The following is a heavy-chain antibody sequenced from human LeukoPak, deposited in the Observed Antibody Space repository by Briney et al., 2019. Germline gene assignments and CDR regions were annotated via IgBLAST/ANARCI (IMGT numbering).Heavy chain of an antibody. V-gene: IGHV1-2*02. CDR1: GYTFTGYY. CDR2: INPNSGGT. J-gene: IGHJ5*02. Sequence: VASVKVSCKASGYTFTGYYMNWVRQAPGQGLEWMGWINPNSGGTNYAQKFQGRVTMTRDTSISTAYMELSRLRSDDTAVYYCARVLRQYQLLNWFDPWGQGTLVTVSS. CDR3: ARVLRQYQLLNWFDP. D-gene: IGHD2-2*01.